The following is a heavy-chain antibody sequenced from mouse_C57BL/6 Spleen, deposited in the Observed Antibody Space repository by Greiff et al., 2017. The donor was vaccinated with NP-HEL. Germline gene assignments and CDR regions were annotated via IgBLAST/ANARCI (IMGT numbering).Heavy chain of an antibody. V-gene: IGHV1-52*01. CDR1: GYTFTSYW. Sequence: QVQLQQSGPELVRPGSSVKLSCKASGYTFTSYWMHWVKQRPIQGLEWIGNIDPSDSETHYNQKFKDKATLTVDKSSSTAYMQLSSLTSEDSAVYYCARQNSVTTVVDYWGQGTTLTVSS. CDR3: ARQNSVTTVVDY. D-gene: IGHD1-1*01. J-gene: IGHJ2*01. CDR2: IDPSDSET.